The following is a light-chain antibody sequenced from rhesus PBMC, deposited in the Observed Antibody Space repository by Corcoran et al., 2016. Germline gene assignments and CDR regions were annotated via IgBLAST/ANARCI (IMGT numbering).Light chain of an antibody. J-gene: IGKJ3*01. CDR1: QGISNW. Sequence: DIQMTQSPSSLSASVGDRVTITCRASQGISNWLAWYQQKPGKAPKLLFYRASNLETGVPSRFSGSGSGTDDTHTISSLQPEDIATYYCQQHDNSPFTVGPGTKLDIK. CDR3: QQHDNSPFT. V-gene: IGKV1-69*01. CDR2: RAS.